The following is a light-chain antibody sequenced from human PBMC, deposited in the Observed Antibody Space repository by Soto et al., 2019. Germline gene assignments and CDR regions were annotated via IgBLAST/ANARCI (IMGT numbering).Light chain of an antibody. J-gene: IGKJ1*01. CDR3: QQYSAWPLT. V-gene: IGKV3-15*01. Sequence: EIVMTQSPVTLSVSPGERATLSCRSSQSVSGNYIAWCQQKPGQAPRLLIYGASTRATGIPGRFTGSGSGTEFTLSITSLQSEDFAVYYCQQYSAWPLTFGQGTTVEIK. CDR1: QSVSGN. CDR2: GAS.